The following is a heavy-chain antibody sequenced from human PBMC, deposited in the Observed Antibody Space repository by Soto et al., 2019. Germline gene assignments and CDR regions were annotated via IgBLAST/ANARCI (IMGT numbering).Heavy chain of an antibody. D-gene: IGHD3-22*01. CDR1: GFTFSSYA. CDR2: ISGSGGST. CDR3: AKGGSYYYDSSGYYPDAFDI. V-gene: IGHV3-23*01. Sequence: SLRLSCAASGFTFSSYAMSWVRQAPGKGLEWVSAISGSGGSTYYADSVKGRFTISRDNSKNTLYLQMSSLRAEDTAVYYCAKGGSYYYDSSGYYPDAFDIWGQGTMVTVSS. J-gene: IGHJ3*02.